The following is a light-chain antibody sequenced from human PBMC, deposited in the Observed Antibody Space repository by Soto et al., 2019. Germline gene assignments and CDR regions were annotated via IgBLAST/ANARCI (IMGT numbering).Light chain of an antibody. Sequence: AIQLTQSPSSLSASVGDRVTITCRASQDIRGALAWYQQKPGKPPKLLIFDVSSLQSGVPSRFSGSGSGTDFTLTISSLQPEDFASYYCQQFNTYPITFAQGTRLEI. V-gene: IGKV1-13*02. CDR3: QQFNTYPIT. CDR1: QDIRGA. CDR2: DVS. J-gene: IGKJ5*01.